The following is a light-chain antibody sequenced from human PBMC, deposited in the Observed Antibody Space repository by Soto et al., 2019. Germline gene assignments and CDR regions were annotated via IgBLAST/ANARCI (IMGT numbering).Light chain of an antibody. Sequence: QDISRFVAWFQQKPGKAPERLIYDTSTLQVGVPSRFSGGGSGTEFTLAISGLQPEDSATYCCLQHNSYPYTFGQGTRLEIK. CDR1: QDISRF. CDR2: DTS. V-gene: IGKV1-17*03. CDR3: LQHNSYPYT. J-gene: IGKJ5*01.